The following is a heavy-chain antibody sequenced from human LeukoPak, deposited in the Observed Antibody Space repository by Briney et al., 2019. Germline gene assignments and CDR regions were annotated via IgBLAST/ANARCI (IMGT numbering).Heavy chain of an antibody. CDR1: GFTFSSYS. CDR2: ISSSSSYI. J-gene: IGHJ4*02. CDR3: ARLSGRIAEDY. V-gene: IGHV3-21*01. Sequence: GGSLRLSCAASGFTFSSYSMNWVRQAPGKGLEWVSSISSSSSYIYYADSVKGRFTISRDNAKNSLYLQMNSLRAEDTAVYHCARLSGRIAEDYWGQGTLVTVSS. D-gene: IGHD6-13*01.